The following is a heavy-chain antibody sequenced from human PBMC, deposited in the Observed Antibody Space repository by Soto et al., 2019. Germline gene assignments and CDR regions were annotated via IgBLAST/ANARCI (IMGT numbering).Heavy chain of an antibody. J-gene: IGHJ4*02. D-gene: IGHD6-13*01. CDR3: ESSSSWQRGDY. V-gene: IGHV4-34*01. CDR1: GGSLSGYY. CDR2: INHSGST. Sequence: PSETLSLTCAVYGGSLSGYYWSWIRQPPGKGLEWIGEINHSGSTNYNPSLKSRVTISVDTSKNQFSLKLSSVTAADTAVYYCESSSSWQRGDYWGQGTLVTVSS.